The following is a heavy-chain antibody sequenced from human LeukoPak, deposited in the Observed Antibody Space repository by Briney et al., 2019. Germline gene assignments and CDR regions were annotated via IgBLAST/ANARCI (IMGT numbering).Heavy chain of an antibody. CDR1: GFTLSSYA. CDR3: AKDISGYYYVLSAFDI. J-gene: IGHJ3*02. V-gene: IGHV3-23*01. Sequence: SGGSLRLSCAASGFTLSSYAMSWVRQAPGKGLEWVSAISGSGGSTYYADSVKGRFTISRDNSKNTLYLQMNSLRAEDTAVYYCAKDISGYYYVLSAFDIWGQGTMVTVSS. CDR2: ISGSGGST. D-gene: IGHD3-22*01.